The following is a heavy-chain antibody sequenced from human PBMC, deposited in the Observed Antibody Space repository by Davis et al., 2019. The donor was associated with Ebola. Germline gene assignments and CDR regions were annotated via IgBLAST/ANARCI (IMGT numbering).Heavy chain of an antibody. CDR2: ISSSGSTI. J-gene: IGHJ4*02. V-gene: IGHV3-11*01. CDR1: GFTFSDYY. Sequence: PGGSLRLSCAASGFTFSDYYMSWIRQAPGKGLEWVSYISSSGSTIYYADSVKGRFTISRDNAKNSLYLQMNSLRAEDAAVYYCARGASRTSAYFDYWGQGTLVTVSS. D-gene: IGHD6-6*01. CDR3: ARGASRTSAYFDY.